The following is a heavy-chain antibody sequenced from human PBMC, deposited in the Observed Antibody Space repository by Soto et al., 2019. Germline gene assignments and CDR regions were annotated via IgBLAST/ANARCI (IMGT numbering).Heavy chain of an antibody. CDR2: INAGNGNT. V-gene: IGHV1-3*01. CDR3: ARDLWKLPYYFDY. Sequence: GASVKVSCKASGYTFTSYAMHWVRQAPGQRLEWMGWINAGNGNTKYSQKFQGRVTITRDTSASTAYMELSSLRSEDTAVYYCARDLWKLPYYFDYWGQGTLVTVSS. J-gene: IGHJ4*02. CDR1: GYTFTSYA. D-gene: IGHD1-26*01.